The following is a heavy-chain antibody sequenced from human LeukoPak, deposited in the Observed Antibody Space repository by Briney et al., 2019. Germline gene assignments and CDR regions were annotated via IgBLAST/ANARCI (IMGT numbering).Heavy chain of an antibody. J-gene: IGHJ6*03. CDR3: TSSVAARPGKSYYYYYMDV. V-gene: IGHV3-49*03. Sequence: GGSLRFSCTAPGSTLGDFAMSWFGQAPGKGLEGGGFIRSKAYGRTTKYPASVKATFTISRDDSKSIAYLQINSLKAEGTAVYYCTSSVAARPGKSYYYYYMDVWGKGTTVTVSS. CDR2: IRSKAYGRTT. CDR1: GSTLGDFA. D-gene: IGHD6-6*01.